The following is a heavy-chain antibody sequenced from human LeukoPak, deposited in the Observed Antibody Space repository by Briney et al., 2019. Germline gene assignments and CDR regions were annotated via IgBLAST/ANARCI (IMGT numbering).Heavy chain of an antibody. J-gene: IGHJ4*02. D-gene: IGHD1-26*01. V-gene: IGHV1-18*01. CDR3: ARDGLMISGSYPYFDY. CDR1: GYTFTSYG. Sequence: GASVKVSCKASGYTFTSYGIGWVRQAPGQGLEWMGWISAYNGNTNYAQKLQGRVTMTTDTSTSTAYMELRSLRSDDTAVYYCARDGLMISGSYPYFDYWGQGTLVTVSS. CDR2: ISAYNGNT.